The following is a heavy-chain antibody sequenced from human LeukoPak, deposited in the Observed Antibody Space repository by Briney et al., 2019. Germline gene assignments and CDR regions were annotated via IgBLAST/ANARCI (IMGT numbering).Heavy chain of an antibody. CDR1: GFTFNAFT. CDR2: FTTTSIYM. V-gene: IGHV3-21*01. J-gene: IGHJ4*02. Sequence: GESLRLSCAASGFTFNAFTMHWVRQAPGKGLEWISSFTTTSIYMYYADSVKGRFTISGDNAKNSLYLQMNSLRAEDTAVYYCARSILTGYIGEGFDKWGQGTLVTVSS. CDR3: ARSILTGYIGEGFDK. D-gene: IGHD3-9*01.